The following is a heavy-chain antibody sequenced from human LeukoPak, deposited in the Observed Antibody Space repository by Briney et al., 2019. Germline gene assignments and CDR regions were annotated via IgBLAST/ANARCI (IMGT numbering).Heavy chain of an antibody. CDR3: AREGSFGYPFDY. CDR1: GFTFSSYS. CDR2: TNRDGTEK. V-gene: IGHV3-7*01. Sequence: GGSLRLSCAASGFTFSSYSMNWVRQAPGKGLEWVANTNRDGTEKYYVDSVKGRFTISRDNAKNSLYLQMNSLRAEDTAVYYCAREGSFGYPFDYWGQGTLVTVSS. J-gene: IGHJ4*02. D-gene: IGHD3-16*01.